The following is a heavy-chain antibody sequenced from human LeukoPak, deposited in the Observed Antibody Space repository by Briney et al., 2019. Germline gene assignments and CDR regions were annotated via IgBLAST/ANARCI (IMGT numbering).Heavy chain of an antibody. CDR3: ARSVPQPIAARPSYAFDI. D-gene: IGHD6-6*01. CDR2: IYYGGST. J-gene: IGHJ3*02. Sequence: SETLSLTCTVSGGSISSYYWSWIRQPPGKGLEWIWYIYYGGSTNYNPSLKSRVTISVDASKNQFSLKLSSVTAADTAVYYCARSVPQPIAARPSYAFDIWGQGTMVTVSS. V-gene: IGHV4-59*01. CDR1: GGSISSYY.